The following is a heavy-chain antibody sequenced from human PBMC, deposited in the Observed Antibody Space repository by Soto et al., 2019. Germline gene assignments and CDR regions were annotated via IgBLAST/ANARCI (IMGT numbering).Heavy chain of an antibody. CDR2: INHTGGT. D-gene: IGHD3-3*01. Sequence: SETLSLTCAVYGGSVNGYYWNWIRQPPGKGLEWIGEINHTGGTHYNPSLKSRVTMSVDTSKNQFSLRLSSVTAADTAIYYCATRITVFGVLIPPFDPWGQGTQVTSPQ. J-gene: IGHJ5*02. CDR3: ATRITVFGVLIPPFDP. V-gene: IGHV4-34*01. CDR1: GGSVNGYY.